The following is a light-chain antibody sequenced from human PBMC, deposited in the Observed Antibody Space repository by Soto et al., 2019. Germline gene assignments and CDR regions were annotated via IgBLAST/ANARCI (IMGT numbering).Light chain of an antibody. Sequence: EIVLTQSPATLSLSPGERAPLSCRASQGVSSSLAWYQQKTGQAPRLLIYDASNRATGMPARFIGSGSGTDFTRTIRSLPPEDVAVSGGQQRSNCPPSTFGGWTKVETK. CDR3: QQRSNCPPST. CDR2: DAS. J-gene: IGKJ4*01. CDR1: QGVSSS. V-gene: IGKV3-11*01.